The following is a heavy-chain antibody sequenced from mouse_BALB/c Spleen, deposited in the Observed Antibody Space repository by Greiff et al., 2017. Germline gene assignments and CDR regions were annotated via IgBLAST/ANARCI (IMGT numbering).Heavy chain of an antibody. V-gene: IGHV14-3*02. CDR1: GFNIKDTY. CDR3: ARYHWDSDY. CDR2: IDPANGNT. Sequence: EVKLMESGAELVKPGASVKLSCTASGFNIKDTYMHWVKQRPEQGLEWIGRIDPANGNTKYDPKFQGKATITADTSSNTAYLQLSSLTSEDTAVYYCARYHWDSDYWGQGTTLTVSS. J-gene: IGHJ2*01. D-gene: IGHD4-1*01.